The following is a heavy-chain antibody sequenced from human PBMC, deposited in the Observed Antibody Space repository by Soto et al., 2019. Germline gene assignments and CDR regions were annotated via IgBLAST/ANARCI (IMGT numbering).Heavy chain of an antibody. J-gene: IGHJ4*02. Sequence: EVKLLESGGDLVQPGGSLRLSCAASGFTFSAYSMNWVRQAPGKGLEWVSSITSRRSSTYYTDSVKDRFTISRDNAKKSVFLQMSSLRVEDTAIYYCARGEESSICDYWGQGTLVTVSS. CDR3: ARGEESSICDY. D-gene: IGHD1-26*01. V-gene: IGHV3-21*04. CDR2: ITSRRSST. CDR1: GFTFSAYS.